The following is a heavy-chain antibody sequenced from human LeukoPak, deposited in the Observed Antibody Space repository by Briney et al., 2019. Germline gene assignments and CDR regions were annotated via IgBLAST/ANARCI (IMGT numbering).Heavy chain of an antibody. V-gene: IGHV3-30*02. J-gene: IGHJ4*02. D-gene: IGHD3-9*01. Sequence: GGSLRLSCAGSGFSFSSYGMHWVRQAPGKGLEWMAFIRSDGSNKYYADSVKGRFTISRDNSKNTLYLQMNSLRAEDTAVYYCARDDYYDILTGYYKRGIFDYWGQGTLVTVSS. CDR1: GFSFSSYG. CDR3: ARDDYYDILTGYYKRGIFDY. CDR2: IRSDGSNK.